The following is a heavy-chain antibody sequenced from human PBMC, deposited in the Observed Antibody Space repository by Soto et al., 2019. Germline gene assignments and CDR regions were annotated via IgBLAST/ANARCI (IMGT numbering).Heavy chain of an antibody. J-gene: IGHJ4*02. CDR1: GFTFSSYW. V-gene: IGHV3-7*03. CDR3: ARDFADYYDSSGYYFGY. CDR2: IKQDGSEK. Sequence: GSLRLSCAASGFTFSSYWMSWVRQAPGKGLEWVANIKQDGSEKYYVDSVKGRFTISRDNAKNSLYLQMNSLRAEDTAVYYCARDFADYYDSSGYYFGYWGQGTLVTVSS. D-gene: IGHD3-22*01.